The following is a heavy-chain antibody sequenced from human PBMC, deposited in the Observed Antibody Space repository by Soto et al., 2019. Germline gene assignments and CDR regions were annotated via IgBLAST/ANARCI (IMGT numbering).Heavy chain of an antibody. D-gene: IGHD6-13*01. Sequence: SETLSLTSAVSGYSISSGYYWGWIRQPPGKGLEWIGSIYHSGSTYYNPSLKSRVAISVDTSKNQFSLKLSSVTAADTAVYYCARAKGVAAAGRSLFDYWGQGTLVTVSS. CDR2: IYHSGST. CDR1: GYSISSGYY. CDR3: ARAKGVAAAGRSLFDY. V-gene: IGHV4-38-2*01. J-gene: IGHJ4*02.